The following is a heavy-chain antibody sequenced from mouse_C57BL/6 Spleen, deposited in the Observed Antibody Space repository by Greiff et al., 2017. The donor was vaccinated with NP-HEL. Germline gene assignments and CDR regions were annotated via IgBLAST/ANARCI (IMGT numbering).Heavy chain of an antibody. CDR2: IDPNSGGT. Sequence: QVQLQQPGAELVKPGASVKLSCKASGYSFTRYWMHWVKQRPGRGLEWIGRIDPNSGGTKYNEKFKSKATLTVDKPSSTAYIQLSSLTSEDSAVYYCARGWDEYGFDYWGQGTTLTVSS. CDR3: ARGWDEYGFDY. J-gene: IGHJ2*01. D-gene: IGHD5-1*01. CDR1: GYSFTRYW. V-gene: IGHV1-72*01.